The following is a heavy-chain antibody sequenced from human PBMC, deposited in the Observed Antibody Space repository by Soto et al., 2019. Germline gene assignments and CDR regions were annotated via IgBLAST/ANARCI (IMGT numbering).Heavy chain of an antibody. CDR1: GGSISRYY. D-gene: IGHD3-3*01. CDR2: IYYSGST. CDR3: ARGRITIFGVVINGYYFDY. J-gene: IGHJ4*02. Sequence: SETLSLTCTVSGGSISRYYWSWIRQPPGKGLEWIGYIYYSGSTNYNPSLKSRVTISVDTSKNQFSLKLSSVTAADTAVYYCARGRITIFGVVINGYYFDYWGQGTLVTVSS. V-gene: IGHV4-59*01.